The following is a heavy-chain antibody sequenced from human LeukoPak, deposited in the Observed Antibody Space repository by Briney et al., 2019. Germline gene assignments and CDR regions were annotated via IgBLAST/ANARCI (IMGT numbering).Heavy chain of an antibody. Sequence: SQTLSLTCTVSGGSISSGDYYWSWIRQPPGKGLERIGYIYYSGSTYYNPSLKSRVTISVDTSKNQFSLKLSSVTAADTAVYYCARERVTWIQLEYYFDYWGQGTLVTVSS. CDR2: IYYSGST. D-gene: IGHD5-18*01. J-gene: IGHJ4*02. CDR1: GGSISSGDYY. V-gene: IGHV4-30-4*01. CDR3: ARERVTWIQLEYYFDY.